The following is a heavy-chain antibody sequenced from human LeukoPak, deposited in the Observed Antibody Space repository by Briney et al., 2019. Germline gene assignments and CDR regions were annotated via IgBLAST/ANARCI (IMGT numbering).Heavy chain of an antibody. Sequence: SETLSLTCAVYGGSFSGYYWSWIRQPPGKGLEWIGSIYQSETAHYNPSLKSRVTISVDTSKNQFSLKLSSVTAADTAVYYCARAYSSGWYWVYWGQGTMVTVSS. CDR3: ARAYSSGWYWVY. CDR1: GGSFSGYY. J-gene: IGHJ3*01. CDR2: IYQSETA. V-gene: IGHV4-34*01. D-gene: IGHD6-19*01.